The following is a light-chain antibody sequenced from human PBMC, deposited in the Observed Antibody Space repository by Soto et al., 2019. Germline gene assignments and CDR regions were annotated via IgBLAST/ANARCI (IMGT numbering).Light chain of an antibody. Sequence: DIXMTQSPSTLSASVGDRVTITCRASQSISSWLAWYQQKPGKAPKLLIYDASTLASGVPSRFSGSGSGPEFTLTISNLQPDDFATYYCQQYGTFGQGTKVEIK. V-gene: IGKV1-5*01. CDR3: QQYGT. CDR2: DAS. CDR1: QSISSW. J-gene: IGKJ1*01.